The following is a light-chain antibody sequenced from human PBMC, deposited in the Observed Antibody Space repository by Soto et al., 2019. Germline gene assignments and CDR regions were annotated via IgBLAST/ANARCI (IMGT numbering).Light chain of an antibody. V-gene: IGKV1-33*01. CDR3: EAYDTAAVS. Sequence: SEAIRIWLAWYQQEPGKDPKLLIYDASNLATGVPSRFCASGPGTEFDLAIRCLQSDEIAISYCEAYDTAAVSLGRGTRVDIK. CDR2: DAS. J-gene: IGKJ3*01. CDR1: EAIRIW.